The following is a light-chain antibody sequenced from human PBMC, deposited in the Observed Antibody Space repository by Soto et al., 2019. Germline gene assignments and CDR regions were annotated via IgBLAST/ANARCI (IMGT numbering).Light chain of an antibody. V-gene: IGKV1-5*03. Sequence: DIQMTQSPSSLSASVGDRVTITCRASQSIGGWLAWYQQKPGKAPKLLIYEASVLQNGVPSRFSGSGSGTEFALAIDSRQPDDFATYYCQEHNSYIPTFGPGTKVDI. J-gene: IGKJ1*01. CDR3: QEHNSYIPT. CDR2: EAS. CDR1: QSIGGW.